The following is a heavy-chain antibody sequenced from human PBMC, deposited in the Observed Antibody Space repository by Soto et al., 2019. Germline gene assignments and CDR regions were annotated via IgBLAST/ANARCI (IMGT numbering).Heavy chain of an antibody. V-gene: IGHV3-23*01. CDR2: ISGSGGST. CDR1: GFNFSSYA. Sequence: PGGSLRLSCAAFGFNFSSYAMSWIRQAPGKGLEWVSAISGSGGSTYYADSVKGRFTISRDNSKNTLYLQMNSLRAEDTAVYYCAKLALGIAAAGIPYYYYGMDVWGQGTTVTVSS. D-gene: IGHD6-13*01. J-gene: IGHJ6*02. CDR3: AKLALGIAAAGIPYYYYGMDV.